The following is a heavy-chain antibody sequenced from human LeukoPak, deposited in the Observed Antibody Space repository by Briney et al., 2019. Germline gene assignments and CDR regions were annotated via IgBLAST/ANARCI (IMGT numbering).Heavy chain of an antibody. Sequence: ASVKVSCKASGYTFTAYYMHWVRQAPGQGLEWMGWINTNTGNPTYAQGFTGRFVFSLDTSVSTAYLQISSLKAEDTAVYYCARDYEVLSAAFDIWGQGTMVTVSS. CDR2: INTNTGNP. CDR3: ARDYEVLSAAFDI. CDR1: GYTFTAYY. V-gene: IGHV7-4-1*02. D-gene: IGHD2/OR15-2a*01. J-gene: IGHJ3*02.